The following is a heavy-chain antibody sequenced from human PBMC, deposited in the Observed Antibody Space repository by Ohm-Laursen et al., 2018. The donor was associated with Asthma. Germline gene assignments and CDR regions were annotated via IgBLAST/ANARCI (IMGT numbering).Heavy chain of an antibody. CDR1: GYTFSRYS. CDR3: ARIGPEWELPGREYSLHH. J-gene: IGHJ1*01. CDR2: ISTASTFI. Sequence: SLRLSCAASGYTFSRYSIHWVRQVPGKGLQRVASISTASTFIYYADSVRGRFTTSRDNAKNLVYLQMNSLRAEDTALYYCARIGPEWELPGREYSLHHWGEGTLVTVSS. D-gene: IGHD1-26*01. V-gene: IGHV3-21*01.